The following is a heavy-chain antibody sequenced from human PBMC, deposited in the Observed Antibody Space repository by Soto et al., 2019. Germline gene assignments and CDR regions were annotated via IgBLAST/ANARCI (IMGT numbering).Heavy chain of an antibody. V-gene: IGHV4-30-4*01. CDR3: CFLDMITFGGVIGPHNAFAS. Sequence: PSETLSLSCNVSGGSISSGDYYWSWIRQPPGKGLERIGYIYFSESTSYNPSLKSRVTISGDKSKNQFSLRLNSVTAADTAVYFFCFLDMITFGGVIGPHNAFASWGQGKMVTVSS. CDR2: IYFSEST. J-gene: IGHJ3*02. CDR1: GGSISSGDYY. D-gene: IGHD3-16*02.